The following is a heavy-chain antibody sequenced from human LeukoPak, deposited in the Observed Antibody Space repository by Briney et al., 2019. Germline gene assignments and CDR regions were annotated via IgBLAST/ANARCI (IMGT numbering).Heavy chain of an antibody. J-gene: IGHJ4*02. D-gene: IGHD6-13*01. Sequence: GGSLRLSCAASRFTFSSYAMHWVRQAPGKGLEWVAFIHYDGSNNYYADSVKGRFTISRDNSKNTLYLQMNTLRADDTAVYYCAKDHGSSDWYYFDYWGQGTLVTVSS. CDR3: AKDHGSSDWYYFDY. CDR2: IHYDGSNN. CDR1: RFTFSSYA. V-gene: IGHV3-30*02.